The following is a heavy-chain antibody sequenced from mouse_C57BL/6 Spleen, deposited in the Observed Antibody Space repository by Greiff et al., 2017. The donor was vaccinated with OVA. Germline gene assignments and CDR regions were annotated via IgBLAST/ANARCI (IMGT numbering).Heavy chain of an antibody. CDR1: GYTFTSYW. CDR2: INPSSGYT. V-gene: IGHV1-7*01. D-gene: IGHD2-5*01. Sequence: QVQLQQSGAELAKPGASVKLSCKASGYTFTSYWMHWVKQRPGQGLEWIGYINPSSGYTKYNQKFKDKATLTADKSSSTAYMQLSSLTYEDSAVYYCAVYSNDWYFDVWGTGTTVTVSS. J-gene: IGHJ1*03. CDR3: AVYSNDWYFDV.